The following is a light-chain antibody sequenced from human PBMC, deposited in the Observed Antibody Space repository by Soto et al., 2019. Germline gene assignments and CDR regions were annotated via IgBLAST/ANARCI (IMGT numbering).Light chain of an antibody. V-gene: IGKV1-9*01. CDR2: EKS. CDR3: QQSSAHPLF. CDR1: QDIAHN. Sequence: IPLTQSPSVLSASIGDRVSISCRASQDIAHNLNWYQQKPGRAPQLLIFEKSTLLFGVPARVSGSGSGTEFTLTISSLQPEDFGSYYCQQSSAHPLFFGGGTRVQIK. J-gene: IGKJ4*01.